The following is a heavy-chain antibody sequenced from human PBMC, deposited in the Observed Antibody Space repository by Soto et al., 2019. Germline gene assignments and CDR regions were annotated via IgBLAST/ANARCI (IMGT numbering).Heavy chain of an antibody. CDR1: GGSISSYY. D-gene: IGHD3-16*01. J-gene: IGHJ6*02. V-gene: IGHV4-59*01. CDR3: ARDGAADYYYYGMDV. CDR2: IYYSGST. Sequence: PSETLSLTCTVSGGSISSYYWSWIRQPPGKGLEWLGYIYYSGSTNYNPSLKSRVTISVDTSKNQFSLKLSSGAAADTAVYYWARDGAADYYYYGMDVWGQGTTVTVSS.